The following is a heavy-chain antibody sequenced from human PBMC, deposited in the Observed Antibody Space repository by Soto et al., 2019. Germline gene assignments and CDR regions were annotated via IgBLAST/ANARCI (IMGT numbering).Heavy chain of an antibody. CDR2: ITTAGDT. CDR1: GSTFSKYD. J-gene: IGHJ6*02. V-gene: IGHV3-13*01. Sequence: EVQLVESGGGLVQPGGSLRLSCAASGSTFSKYDMHWVRQVTGKGLEWVSGITTAGDTYYPGSVKGRFTISREKAKNSLYLQMNSLSAGDTAVYYCARELHGGSYGMDVWGQGTTVTVSS. CDR3: ARELHGGSYGMDV.